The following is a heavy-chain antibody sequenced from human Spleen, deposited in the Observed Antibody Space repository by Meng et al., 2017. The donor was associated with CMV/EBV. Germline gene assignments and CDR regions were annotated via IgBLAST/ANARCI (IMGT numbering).Heavy chain of an antibody. J-gene: IGHJ3*02. V-gene: IGHV5-51*01. CDR3: ATPTPNGWNAPDALDI. CDR1: GYDFTNYW. D-gene: IGHD1-1*01. Sequence: KVSCKVSGYDFTNYWIGWVRQMPGKGLEWMGIIYPGDSDTRYSPSFQGQVTIAADRSISTAYLQWTSLKDSDTAMYYCATPTPNGWNAPDALDIWGQGTMVTVSS. CDR2: IYPGDSDT.